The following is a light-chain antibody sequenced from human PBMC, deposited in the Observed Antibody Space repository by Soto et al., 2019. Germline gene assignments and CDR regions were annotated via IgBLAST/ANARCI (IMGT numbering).Light chain of an antibody. CDR3: QKYNSAPLT. J-gene: IGKJ4*01. CDR2: AAS. V-gene: IGKV1-27*01. CDR1: QGIGVY. Sequence: DIQMNQSPASLSASLGDRVTITCRASQGIGVYLAWFQQKPGNAPKLLIYAASTLQSGVPSRFSGSGSGTDFTLTVSSLQPEDVATYYCQKYNSAPLTFGGGTRVEIK.